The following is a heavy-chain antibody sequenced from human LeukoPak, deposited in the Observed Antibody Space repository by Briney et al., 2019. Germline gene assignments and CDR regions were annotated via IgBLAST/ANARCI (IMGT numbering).Heavy chain of an antibody. CDR1: EFYFFSYG. V-gene: IGHV3-74*01. CDR3: ARELPREVTLDY. J-gene: IGHJ4*01. CDR2: IFSDGTTT. D-gene: IGHD2-21*02. Sequence: PGGSLRLSCVASEFYFFSYGMQWVRQAPGKGLVLVSRIFSDGTTTSYADSVNDRFTISRDNAKNTLYLQLNSLRAEDTAVYYCARELPREVTLDYWGQGTLVTVSP.